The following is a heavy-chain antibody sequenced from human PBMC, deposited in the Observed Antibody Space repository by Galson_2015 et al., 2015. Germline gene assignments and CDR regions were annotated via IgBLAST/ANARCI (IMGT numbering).Heavy chain of an antibody. CDR3: ARVHAVVVVAEYYFDY. J-gene: IGHJ4*02. Sequence: SLRLSCAASGFTFSSYVMYWVRQAPGKGLEWVAVISYDGSNKYYADSVKGRFTISRDNSKNTLYLQMNSLRAEDTAVYYCARVHAVVVVAEYYFDYWGQGTLVTVSS. V-gene: IGHV3-30-3*01. CDR1: GFTFSSYV. D-gene: IGHD2-15*01. CDR2: ISYDGSNK.